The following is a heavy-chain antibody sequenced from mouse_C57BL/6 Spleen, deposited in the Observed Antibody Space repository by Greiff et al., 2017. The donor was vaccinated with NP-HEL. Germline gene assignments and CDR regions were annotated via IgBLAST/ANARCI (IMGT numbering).Heavy chain of an antibody. J-gene: IGHJ2*01. Sequence: DVKLVESGGGLVQSGGSLRLSCATSGFTFSDFYMEWVRQAPGKGLEWIAASRNKANDYTTEYSASVKGRFIVSRDTSQSILYLQMNALRAEDTAIYYCARDADGYGFDYWGQGTTLTVSS. V-gene: IGHV7-1*01. CDR3: ARDADGYGFDY. D-gene: IGHD2-2*01. CDR2: SRNKANDYTT. CDR1: GFTFSDFY.